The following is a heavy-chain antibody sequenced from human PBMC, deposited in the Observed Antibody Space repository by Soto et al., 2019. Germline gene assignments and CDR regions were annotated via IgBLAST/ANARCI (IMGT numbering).Heavy chain of an antibody. CDR1: GGSFSGYY. D-gene: IGHD6-13*01. V-gene: IGHV4-34*01. CDR2: INHSGST. Sequence: SETLSLTCAVYGGSFSGYYWSWIRQPPGKGLEWIGEINHSGSTNYNPSLKSRVTISVDTSKNQFSLKLSSVTAADTAVYYCARLQQLVYYYGMDVWGQGTTVTVSS. CDR3: ARLQQLVYYYGMDV. J-gene: IGHJ6*02.